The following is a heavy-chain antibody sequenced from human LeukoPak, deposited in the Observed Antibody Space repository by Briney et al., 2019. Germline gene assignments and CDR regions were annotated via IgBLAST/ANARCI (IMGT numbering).Heavy chain of an antibody. J-gene: IGHJ4*02. CDR2: IKQDGSEK. CDR1: GFSVSGYW. Sequence: GGSLRLSCAVSGFSVSGYWMTWVRQAPGKGREWVANIKQDGSEKNYVDSVKGRFTISRDNAENSLFLQMNSLRVEDTAVYYCAREWQGGIAAAGTRIEGDYWGQGTLVAVSS. D-gene: IGHD6-13*01. CDR3: AREWQGGIAAAGTRIEGDY. V-gene: IGHV3-7*01.